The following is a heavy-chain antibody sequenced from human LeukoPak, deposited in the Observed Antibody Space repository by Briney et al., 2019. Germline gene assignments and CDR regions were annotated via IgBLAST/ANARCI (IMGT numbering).Heavy chain of an antibody. CDR2: IYYSGST. V-gene: IGHV4-59*12. CDR3: ARYGYSSSWSLNWFDP. Sequence: SETLSLTCTVSGGSISSYYWSWIRQHPGKGLEWIGYIYYSGSTYYNPSLKSRVTISVDTSKNQFSLKLSSVTAADTAVYYCARYGYSSSWSLNWFDPWGQGTLVTVSS. J-gene: IGHJ5*02. D-gene: IGHD6-13*01. CDR1: GGSISSYY.